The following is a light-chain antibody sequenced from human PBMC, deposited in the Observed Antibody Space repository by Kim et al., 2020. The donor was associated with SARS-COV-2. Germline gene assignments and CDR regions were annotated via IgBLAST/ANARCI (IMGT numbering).Light chain of an antibody. Sequence: PASVGDRVTITCRASQCVAIYLNWYQQRPGTVPHLLIHTASNLQNVVPSRFSGSGSGTIFTLIISSVQLEDFGIYYCQQSYSAPTFGQGTRLEIK. J-gene: IGKJ5*01. CDR1: QCVAIY. CDR3: QQSYSAPT. CDR2: TAS. V-gene: IGKV1-39*01.